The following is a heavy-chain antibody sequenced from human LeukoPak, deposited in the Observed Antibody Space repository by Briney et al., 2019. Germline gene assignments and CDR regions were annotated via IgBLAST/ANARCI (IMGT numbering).Heavy chain of an antibody. CDR2: INHAGGT. D-gene: IGHD3-10*01. CDR3: ARAGTGDRSAVFDS. V-gene: IGHV4-34*01. Sequence: SETLSLTRAVYGGSFSGYYWNWIRQAPGKGLEWIGEINHAGGTNYNPSLKSRVIISVDTSKNQFSLRLSSVTAADTAVYFCARAGTGDRSAVFDSWGQGALVTVSS. J-gene: IGHJ4*02. CDR1: GGSFSGYY.